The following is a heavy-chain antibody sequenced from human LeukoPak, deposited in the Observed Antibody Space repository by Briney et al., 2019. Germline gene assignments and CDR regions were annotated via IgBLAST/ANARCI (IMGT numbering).Heavy chain of an antibody. J-gene: IGHJ6*02. CDR2: IKTDGSEK. D-gene: IGHD5-12*01. CDR3: ARGAGYDSYYYGMDV. Sequence: GGSLRLSCEGSGFTFSNYWMGWVRQAPGKGLQWVANIKTDGSEKYYVDSVKGRFTISRDNAKNSLYLQMNSLRAEDTAVYYCARGAGYDSYYYGMDVWGQGTTVTVSS. V-gene: IGHV3-7*01. CDR1: GFTFSNYW.